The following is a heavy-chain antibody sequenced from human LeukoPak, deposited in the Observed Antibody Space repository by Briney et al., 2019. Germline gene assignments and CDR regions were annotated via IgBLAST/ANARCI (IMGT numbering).Heavy chain of an antibody. Sequence: GGCRRLSCVLSGLTFSDAWMSWVRHAPGEGLEWVGRIRTDRITDYAAPVQGRFSISRDNSKKKFYLQMNSLRTEDTGMYFCTWMATILTGDYWGQGTLDTVSS. CDR1: GLTFSDAW. D-gene: IGHD5-12*01. V-gene: IGHV3-15*01. J-gene: IGHJ4*02. CDR3: TWMATILTGDY. CDR2: IRTDRIT.